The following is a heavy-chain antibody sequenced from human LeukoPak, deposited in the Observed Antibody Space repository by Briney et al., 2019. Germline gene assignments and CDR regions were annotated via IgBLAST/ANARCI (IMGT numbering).Heavy chain of an antibody. Sequence: GRSLRLSCTGSGFTFGDYYINWLRQAPGKGPEWVGFIRSQGHGGTTEYAASVKGRFTISRDDSKSIAYLQMNSLKTDDTALYYCSGHRHSFNWFDPWGQGTLVTVSS. CDR2: IRSQGHGGTT. CDR1: GFTFGDYY. D-gene: IGHD5-18*01. V-gene: IGHV3-49*03. J-gene: IGHJ5*02. CDR3: SGHRHSFNWFDP.